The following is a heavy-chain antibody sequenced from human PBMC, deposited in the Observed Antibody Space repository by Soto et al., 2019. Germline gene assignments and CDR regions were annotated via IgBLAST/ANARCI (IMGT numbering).Heavy chain of an antibody. Sequence: HVQLQESGPGLVKPSETLSLTCSVSGGSFSSYFWGWIRQPPGKGLEWIGHIYHSGSTNYNSPPKSRATISVDTSKNQFSLKLTSVTAADTAVYYCYESGRTWGQGTLVIVSS. CDR1: GGSFSSYF. V-gene: IGHV4-59*01. CDR3: YESGRT. J-gene: IGHJ5*02. CDR2: IYHSGST. D-gene: IGHD3-22*01.